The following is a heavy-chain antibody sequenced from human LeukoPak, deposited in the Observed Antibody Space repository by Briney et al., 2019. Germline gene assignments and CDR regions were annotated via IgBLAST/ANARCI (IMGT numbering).Heavy chain of an antibody. CDR1: GYTFTSYY. D-gene: IGHD5-18*01. J-gene: IGHJ4*02. CDR2: INPSGGST. V-gene: IGHV1-46*01. CDR3: ATDVDTAMVLDY. Sequence: ASVKVSCKASGYTFTSYYMHWVRQAPGQGREWMGIINPSGGSTSYAQKFQGRVTMNRDTYTSTVYMELSSMRSEDTAVYYCATDVDTAMVLDYWGQGTLVTVSS.